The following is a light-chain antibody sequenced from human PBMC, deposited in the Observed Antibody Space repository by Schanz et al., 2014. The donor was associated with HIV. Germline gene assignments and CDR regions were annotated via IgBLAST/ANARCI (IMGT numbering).Light chain of an antibody. CDR3: QSYDKSLSGPYV. Sequence: QLMLTQSPSASASLGASVKLTCTLSSDHSTYAIAWHQQQPEKGPRHLMYVNSDGSHTKGDGVPDRFSGSSSGTERFLTISSLQSEDEADYYCQSYDKSLSGPYVFGGGTKLTVL. CDR1: SDHSTYA. V-gene: IGLV4-69*01. CDR2: VNSDGSH. J-gene: IGLJ1*01.